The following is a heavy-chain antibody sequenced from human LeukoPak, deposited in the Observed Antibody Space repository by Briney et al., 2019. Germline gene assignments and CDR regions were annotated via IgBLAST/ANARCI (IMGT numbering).Heavy chain of an antibody. CDR2: IYYSGST. D-gene: IGHD3-10*01. J-gene: IGHJ5*02. V-gene: IGHV4-59*01. CDR3: ARRVTMVRGNRYNWFDP. Sequence: SETLSLTCTVSGGSISSYYWSWIRQPPGKGLEWIVYIYYSGSTNYNPSLKSRVTISVDTSKNQFSLKLSSVTAADTAVYYCARRVTMVRGNRYNWFDPWGQGTLVTVSS. CDR1: GGSISSYY.